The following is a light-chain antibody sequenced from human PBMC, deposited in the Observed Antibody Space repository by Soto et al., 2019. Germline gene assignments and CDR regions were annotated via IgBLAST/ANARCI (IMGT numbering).Light chain of an antibody. CDR3: QQRSNWPST. CDR1: QGVSSY. CDR2: DAS. J-gene: IGKJ4*01. V-gene: IGKV3D-11*01. Sequence: EIVLTQSPATLSLSPGERVTLSCRASQGVSSYLAWYQQKPGQAPRLLIYDASNRATGIPARFSGSGSGTDFTLTITSLEPEDFAVYYCQQRSNWPSTFGGGTRVEIK.